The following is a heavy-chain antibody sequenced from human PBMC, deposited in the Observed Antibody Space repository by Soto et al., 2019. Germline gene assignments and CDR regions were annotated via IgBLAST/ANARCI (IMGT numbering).Heavy chain of an antibody. CDR1: GGTFSSYA. CDR3: ARDGANGSGSYYTGFDY. V-gene: IGHV1-69*01. CDR2: IIPIFGTA. J-gene: IGHJ4*02. D-gene: IGHD3-10*01. Sequence: QVQLVQSGAEVKKPGSSVKVSCKASGGTFSSYAISWVRQAPGQGLECMGGIIPIFGTANYAQKFQGRVTITADESTSTAYMELSSLRSEDTAVYYCARDGANGSGSYYTGFDYWGQGTLVTVSS.